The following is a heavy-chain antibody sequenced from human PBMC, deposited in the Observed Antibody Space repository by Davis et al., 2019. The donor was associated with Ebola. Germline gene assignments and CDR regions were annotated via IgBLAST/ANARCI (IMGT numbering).Heavy chain of an antibody. V-gene: IGHV1-8*01. CDR3: ARALLWFGELLYLDYYGMDV. D-gene: IGHD3-10*01. Sequence: ASVKVSCKASGYTFTSYDINWVRQATGQGLEWMGWMNPNSGNTGYAQKFQGRVTMTRNTSISTTYMELSSLRSEDTAVYYCARALLWFGELLYLDYYGMDVWGQGTTVTVSS. CDR1: GYTFTSYD. J-gene: IGHJ6*02. CDR2: MNPNSGNT.